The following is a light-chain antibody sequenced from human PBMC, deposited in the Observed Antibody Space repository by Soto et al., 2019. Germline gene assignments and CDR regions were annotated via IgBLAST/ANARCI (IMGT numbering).Light chain of an antibody. CDR2: GAS. J-gene: IGKJ1*01. CDR3: QQYGSSGT. Sequence: EIVLTQSPGPLSLSPGERATPSCRASQSVSNNYLAWYQQEPGQAPRLLIYGASNRATGIPDRFSGSGSGTDFTLTISRLEPEDFAVYYCQQYGSSGTLGQGTKVDIK. CDR1: QSVSNNY. V-gene: IGKV3-20*01.